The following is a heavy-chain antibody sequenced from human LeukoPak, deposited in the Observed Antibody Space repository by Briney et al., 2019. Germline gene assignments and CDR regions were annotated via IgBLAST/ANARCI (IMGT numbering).Heavy chain of an antibody. CDR3: ASSDFGSGYSHYYYYGMDV. V-gene: IGHV4-34*01. D-gene: IGHD3-3*01. CDR1: GGSFSGYY. Sequence: SETLSLTCAVYGGSFSGYYWSWIRQPPGKGLEWIGEINHSGSTNYNPSLKSRVTISVDTSKNQFSLKLSSVTAADTAVYYCASSDFGSGYSHYYYYGMDVWGQGTTVTVSS. CDR2: INHSGST. J-gene: IGHJ6*02.